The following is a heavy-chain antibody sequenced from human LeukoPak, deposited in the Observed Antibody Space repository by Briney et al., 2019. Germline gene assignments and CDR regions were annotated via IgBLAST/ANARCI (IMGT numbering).Heavy chain of an antibody. V-gene: IGHV3-23*01. CDR2: ISGSGGST. CDR1: GFTFSSYA. Sequence: GGSLRLSCAASGFTFSSYAMSWVRQAPGKGLEWVSAISGSGGSTYYADSVKGRFTISRDNSKNTLYLQMNSLRAEDTAVYYCAKSFAPYYYDSSGNIGDYWGQGTLVIVSS. D-gene: IGHD3-22*01. CDR3: AKSFAPYYYDSSGNIGDY. J-gene: IGHJ4*02.